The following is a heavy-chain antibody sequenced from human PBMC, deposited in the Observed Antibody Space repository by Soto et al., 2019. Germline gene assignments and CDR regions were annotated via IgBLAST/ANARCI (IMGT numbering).Heavy chain of an antibody. D-gene: IGHD2-15*01. Sequence: ASVKVSCKASGFTFTSSAVQWVRQARGQRLEWIGWIVVGSGNTNYAQKFQERVTITRDMSTSTAYMELSSLRSEDTAVYYCAADRYCSGGSCYSGWFDPWGQGTRVTVSS. CDR2: IVVGSGNT. CDR1: GFTFTSSA. CDR3: AADRYCSGGSCYSGWFDP. V-gene: IGHV1-58*01. J-gene: IGHJ5*02.